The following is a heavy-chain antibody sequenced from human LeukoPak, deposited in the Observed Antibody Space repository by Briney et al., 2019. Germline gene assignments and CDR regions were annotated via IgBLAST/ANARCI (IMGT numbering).Heavy chain of an antibody. V-gene: IGHV3-23*01. CDR2: ISGGAGST. J-gene: IGHJ4*02. Sequence: GGSLRLSCAASRFTFSSYAMSWVRQAPGKGLEWVSAISGGAGSTYYADSVKGRFTISRDNSKNTLYLQMNSLRAEDTALYYCAKGSGNNLYYFDYWGQGALVTVSS. CDR3: AKGSGNNLYYFDY. CDR1: RFTFSSYA. D-gene: IGHD6-19*01.